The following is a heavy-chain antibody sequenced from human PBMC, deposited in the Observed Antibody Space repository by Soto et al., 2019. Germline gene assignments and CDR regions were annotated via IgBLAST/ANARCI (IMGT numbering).Heavy chain of an antibody. Sequence: SETLSLTCAVSGYSISSGYYWGWIRQPPGKGLEWIGSIYHSGSTNYNPSLKSRVTISVDTSKNQFSLKLSSVTAADTAVYYCARGHYYDSSGYYFYDYWGQGTLVTVSS. D-gene: IGHD3-22*01. V-gene: IGHV4-38-2*01. CDR2: IYHSGST. CDR1: GYSISSGYY. CDR3: ARGHYYDSSGYYFYDY. J-gene: IGHJ4*02.